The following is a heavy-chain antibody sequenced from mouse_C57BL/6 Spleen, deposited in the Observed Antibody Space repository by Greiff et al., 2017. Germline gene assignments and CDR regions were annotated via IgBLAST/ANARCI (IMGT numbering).Heavy chain of an antibody. V-gene: IGHV1-80*01. Sequence: VQLQESGAELVKPGASVKISCKASGYAFSSYWMNWVKQRPGKGLEWIGQIYPGDGDTNYNGKFKGKATLTADKSSSTAYMQLSSLTSEDSSVYFCARFITTVGLDYWGQGTTLTVSS. CDR1: GYAFSSYW. CDR3: ARFITTVGLDY. D-gene: IGHD1-1*01. CDR2: IYPGDGDT. J-gene: IGHJ2*01.